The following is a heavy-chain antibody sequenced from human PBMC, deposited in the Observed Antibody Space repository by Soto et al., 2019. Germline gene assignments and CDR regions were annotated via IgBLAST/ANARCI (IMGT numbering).Heavy chain of an antibody. Sequence: EVQLVESGGGLVQPGWSLRLSCSASGFSFSKFWRCWVRQIPGKGLEWLANIRQDGSEKNYVDSVKGRFTISRDNAKNSLYLQMNSLIFEDTAVYYCTSRYLEPCFRSGCSAPYDYWGQGALVTVSS. CDR1: GFSFSKFW. D-gene: IGHD6-19*01. CDR3: TSRYLEPCFRSGCSAPYDY. V-gene: IGHV3-7*05. CDR2: IRQDGSEK. J-gene: IGHJ4*02.